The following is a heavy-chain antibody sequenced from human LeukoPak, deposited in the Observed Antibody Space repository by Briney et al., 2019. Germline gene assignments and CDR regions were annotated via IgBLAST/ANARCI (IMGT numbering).Heavy chain of an antibody. J-gene: IGHJ4*02. CDR2: ISAYNGNT. CDR1: GYTFTSYG. CDR3: ARDLIRDYYDSSGYQGY. V-gene: IGHV1-18*01. Sequence: ASVKVSCKASGYTFTSYGISWVRQAPGQGLEWMGWISAYNGNTNYAQKLQGRVTMTTDTSTSTAYMELRSLRSDDTAVYYCARDLIRDYYDSSGYQGYWGQGTLVTVSS. D-gene: IGHD3-22*01.